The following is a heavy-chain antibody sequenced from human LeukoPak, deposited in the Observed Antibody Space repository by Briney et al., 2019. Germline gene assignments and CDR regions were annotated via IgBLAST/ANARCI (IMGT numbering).Heavy chain of an antibody. Sequence: SETLSLTCTVSGGSISSYYRSWIRQPPGKGLEWIGYIYYSGSTNYNPSLKSRVTISVDTSKNQFSLKPSSVTAADTAVYYCAREVYSSSWYVMDVWGKGTTVAVSS. CDR3: AREVYSSSWYVMDV. D-gene: IGHD6-13*01. CDR1: GGSISSYY. V-gene: IGHV4-59*01. CDR2: IYYSGST. J-gene: IGHJ6*04.